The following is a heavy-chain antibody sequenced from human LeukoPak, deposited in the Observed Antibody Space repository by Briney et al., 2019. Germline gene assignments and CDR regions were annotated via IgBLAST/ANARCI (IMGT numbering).Heavy chain of an antibody. V-gene: IGHV2-5*02. Sequence: SGPTLLQPTPTLTLTFTFSGFSLRTRGVGVGWIRQPPGKALEWLALIYWDDDKRYSPSLKSRLTITKDTSKNQVVLTMTNMDPVDTATYYCAHGSPWFDPWGQGTLVTVSS. CDR2: IYWDDDK. J-gene: IGHJ5*02. CDR1: GFSLRTRGVG. CDR3: AHGSPWFDP.